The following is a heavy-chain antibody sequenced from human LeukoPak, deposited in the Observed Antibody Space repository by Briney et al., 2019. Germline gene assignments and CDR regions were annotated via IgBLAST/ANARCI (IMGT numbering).Heavy chain of an antibody. CDR3: ARVIAARPGYYYYYYMDV. CDR1: GGSISSSSYS. Sequence: SETLSLTCTVSGGSISSSSYSWGWIRQPPGKGLEWIGNIYYSGSTYYNPSLKSRVTISVDTSKNQFSLKLSSVTAADTAVYYCARVIAARPGYYYYYYMDVWGKGTTVTVSS. D-gene: IGHD6-6*01. V-gene: IGHV4-39*01. J-gene: IGHJ6*03. CDR2: IYYSGST.